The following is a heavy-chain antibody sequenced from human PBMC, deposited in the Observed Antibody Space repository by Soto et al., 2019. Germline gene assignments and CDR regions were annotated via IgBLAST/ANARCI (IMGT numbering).Heavy chain of an antibody. V-gene: IGHV4-30-4*01. J-gene: IGHJ3*01. CDR1: GGSISSGTSY. Sequence: QVQLQESGPGLVKPSQTLSLTCTVSGGSISSGTSYWTWIRQAPGTGLELIGYIYSSGHTFYNPSLKSRVTISIDTTKNQFSLKLSSGTAADADVYYCARSMVRGAIGAFDAWGQGTVVTVSS. CDR2: IYSSGHT. D-gene: IGHD3-10*01. CDR3: ARSMVRGAIGAFDA.